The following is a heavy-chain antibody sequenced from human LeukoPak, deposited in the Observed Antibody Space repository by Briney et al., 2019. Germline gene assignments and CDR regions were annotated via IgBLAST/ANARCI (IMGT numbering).Heavy chain of an antibody. Sequence: GASVKVYCKASGYTFTGYYMHWVRQAPGQGLEWMGGIIPIFGTANYAQKFQGRVTITADESTSTAYMELSSLRSEDTAVYYCASPLRKRAHFDYGGNSNFDYWGQGTLVTVSS. J-gene: IGHJ4*02. CDR1: GYTFTGYY. D-gene: IGHD4-23*01. CDR3: ASPLRKRAHFDYGGNSNFDY. CDR2: IIPIFGTA. V-gene: IGHV1-69*13.